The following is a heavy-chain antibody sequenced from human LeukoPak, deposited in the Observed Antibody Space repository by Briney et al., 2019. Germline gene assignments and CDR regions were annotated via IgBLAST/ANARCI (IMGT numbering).Heavy chain of an antibody. CDR3: ARSRSPFDWLLSYFDY. J-gene: IGHJ4*02. CDR2: ISYDGSNK. CDR1: GFTFSSYA. D-gene: IGHD3-9*01. Sequence: GRSLRLSCAASGFTFSSYAMHWVRQAPGKGLEWVAVISYDGSNKYYADSVKGRFTISRDNSKNTLYLQMNSLRAEDTAVYYCARSRSPFDWLLSYFDYWGQGTLATVSS. V-gene: IGHV3-30*04.